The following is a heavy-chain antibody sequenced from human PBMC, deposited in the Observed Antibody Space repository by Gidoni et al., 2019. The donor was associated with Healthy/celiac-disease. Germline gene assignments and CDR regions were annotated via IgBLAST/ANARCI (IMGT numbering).Heavy chain of an antibody. CDR3: AHIPGSPRYYDFWSGRAYYFDY. J-gene: IGHJ4*02. D-gene: IGHD3-3*01. V-gene: IGHV2-5*01. Sequence: QITLKESGPTLVKPTQTLTLTCTFSGFSLSTSGAGVGWIRQPPGKALEWLALIYWNDDKRYSPSLKSRLTITKDTSKNQVVLTMTNMDPVDTATYYCAHIPGSPRYYDFWSGRAYYFDYWGQGTLVTVSS. CDR1: GFSLSTSGAG. CDR2: IYWNDDK.